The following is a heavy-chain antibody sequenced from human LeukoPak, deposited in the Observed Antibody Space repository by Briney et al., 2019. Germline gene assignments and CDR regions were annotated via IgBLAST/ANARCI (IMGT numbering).Heavy chain of an antibody. CDR2: IKQDESEK. J-gene: IGHJ4*02. CDR3: ARDKRGDYDILDIFDY. D-gene: IGHD3-9*01. CDR1: GFTFSSYW. Sequence: GGSLRLSCAASGFTFSSYWMSWVRQAPGKGLEWVANIKQDESEKYYVDSVKGRFTISRDNAKNSLYLQMNSLRAEDTAVYYCARDKRGDYDILDIFDYWGQGTLVTVSS. V-gene: IGHV3-7*01.